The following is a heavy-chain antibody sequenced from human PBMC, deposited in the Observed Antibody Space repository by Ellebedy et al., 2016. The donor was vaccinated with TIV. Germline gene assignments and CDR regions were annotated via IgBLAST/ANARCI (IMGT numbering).Heavy chain of an antibody. J-gene: IGHJ6*02. V-gene: IGHV3-66*01. CDR2: IYSRGST. Sequence: GESLKISCAEYGFTVSSNYMSWVRQAPGKGLEWVSVIYSRGSTYYADSVKGRFTISRDNSKNTLYLQMNSLSAEDTAVYYCTRSPVGGCSGGNCNYYYGMDVWGQGTTVTVSS. D-gene: IGHD2-15*01. CDR3: TRSPVGGCSGGNCNYYYGMDV. CDR1: GFTVSSNY.